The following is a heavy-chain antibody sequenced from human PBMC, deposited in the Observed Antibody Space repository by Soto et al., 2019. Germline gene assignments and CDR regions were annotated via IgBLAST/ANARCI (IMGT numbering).Heavy chain of an antibody. CDR2: IYWDDDK. D-gene: IGHD1-26*01. V-gene: IGHV2-5*02. CDR1: GFSLSTSGVG. CDR3: AHKWELLAFDY. J-gene: IGHJ4*02. Sequence: QITLKESGPTLVKPTQTLTLTCTFSGFSLSTSGVGVGWIRQPPGKALEWLALIYWDDDKRYSPSLKSRLTITKNTSKNQVVLTMTHMDPVDTATYYCAHKWELLAFDYWGQGTLVTVSS.